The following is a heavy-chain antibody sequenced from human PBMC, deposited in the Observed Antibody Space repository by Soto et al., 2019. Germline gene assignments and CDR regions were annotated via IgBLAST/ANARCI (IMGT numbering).Heavy chain of an antibody. CDR3: ASQGATGYCYGMDV. D-gene: IGHD2-15*01. CDR2: IIPIFGTA. CDR1: GGTFSSYA. V-gene: IGHV1-69*12. J-gene: IGHJ6*02. Sequence: QVQLVQSGAEVKKPGSSVKVSCKASGGTFSSYAISWVRQAPGQGLEWMGGIIPIFGTANYAQKFQGRVTITADESTSTDYMELSSLRSEDTAVYYCASQGATGYCYGMDVWGQGTTVTVSS.